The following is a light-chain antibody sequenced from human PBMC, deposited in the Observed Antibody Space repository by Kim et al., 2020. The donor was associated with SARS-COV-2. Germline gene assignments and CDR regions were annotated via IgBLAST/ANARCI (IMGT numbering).Light chain of an antibody. CDR1: PSNLGKNY. CDR3: AVWDDSLDGWV. CDR2: NNN. V-gene: IGLV1-47*02. Sequence: GQRVSISLSGVPSNLGKNYVYCYHHFPGTAPKPLISNNNPRPSGVPDRFSGSKSGTSASLAISGLRSEDEADYYCAVWDDSLDGWVFGGGTQLTVL. J-gene: IGLJ3*02.